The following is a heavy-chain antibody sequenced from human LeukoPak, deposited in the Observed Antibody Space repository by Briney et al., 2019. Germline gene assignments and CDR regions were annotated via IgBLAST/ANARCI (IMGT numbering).Heavy chain of an antibody. CDR2: IKSKTDGGTT. D-gene: IGHD5-24*01. V-gene: IGHV3-15*01. Sequence: GGSLRLSCAASGFTFSNAWMSWVRQAPGKGLEWVGRIKSKTDGGTTDYAAPVKGRFTISRDDSKNTLYLQMNSLKTEDTAVYYCTTIVGYTPPTDYWSQGTLVTVSS. CDR1: GFTFSNAW. J-gene: IGHJ4*02. CDR3: TTIVGYTPPTDY.